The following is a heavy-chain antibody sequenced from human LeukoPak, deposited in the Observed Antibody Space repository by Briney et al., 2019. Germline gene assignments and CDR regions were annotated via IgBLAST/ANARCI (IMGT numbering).Heavy chain of an antibody. CDR2: ISSSSSYI. CDR1: GLTFSSYS. V-gene: IGHV3-21*01. Sequence: GGSLRLSCAASGLTFSSYSMNWVRQAPGKGLEWVSSISSSSSYIYYADSVKGRFTISRDNAKNSLYLQMNSLRAEDTAVYYCARDVWDVGYYWGQGTLVTVSS. D-gene: IGHD1-26*01. CDR3: ARDVWDVGYY. J-gene: IGHJ4*02.